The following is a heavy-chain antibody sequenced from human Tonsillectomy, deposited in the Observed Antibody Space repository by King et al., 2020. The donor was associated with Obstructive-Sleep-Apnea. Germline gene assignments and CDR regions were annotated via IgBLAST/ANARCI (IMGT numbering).Heavy chain of an antibody. CDR1: GFKFSNAY. CDR2: IKSQRDGGTT. J-gene: IGHJ6*02. D-gene: IGHD3-10*01. CDR3: RDGSGIWYGVDV. V-gene: IGHV3-15*01. Sequence: VQLVESGGGLVKPGGSLRLSCVASGFKFSNAYMSWVRQAPGKGLEWVGRIKSQRDGGTTDYGAPVKGRFSISRDDPKNTLYLQINSLKIEDSGIYYCRDGSGIWYGVDVWGQGTAVTVSS.